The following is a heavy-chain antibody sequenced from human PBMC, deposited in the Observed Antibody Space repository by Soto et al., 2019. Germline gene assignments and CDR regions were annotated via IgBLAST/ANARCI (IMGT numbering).Heavy chain of an antibody. CDR1: GASISSGGYY. CDR2: IYYSGIS. Sequence: QVQLLESGPGLVKPSQTLSLICNVSGASISSGGYYWSWIRQRPGGGLARLGFIYYSGISHYNPSLKSRVTISVDTSKNQFSLNLISVTAADTAVYYCARTEWIQLWFDYWGQGALVTVS. J-gene: IGHJ4*02. V-gene: IGHV4-31*03. D-gene: IGHD5-18*01. CDR3: ARTEWIQLWFDY.